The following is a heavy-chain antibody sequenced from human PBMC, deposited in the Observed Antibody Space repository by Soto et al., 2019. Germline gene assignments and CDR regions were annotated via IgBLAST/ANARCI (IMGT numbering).Heavy chain of an antibody. J-gene: IGHJ4*02. CDR3: ARGPGGNALFFDY. D-gene: IGHD2-15*01. CDR2: IYYSGST. V-gene: IGHV4-59*01. Sequence: SETLSLTCTVSGGSISSYYWSWILQPPGKGLEWIGYIYYSGSTNYNPSLKSRVTVSVDTSKNQFSLKLSSVTAADTAVYYCARGPGGNALFFDYWGQGTLVTVSS. CDR1: GGSISSYY.